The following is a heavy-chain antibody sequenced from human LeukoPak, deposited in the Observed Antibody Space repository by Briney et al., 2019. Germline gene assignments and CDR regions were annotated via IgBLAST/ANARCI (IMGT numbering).Heavy chain of an antibody. CDR3: AKHTSYYYYYMDV. V-gene: IGHV3-23*01. CDR1: GFTFTTYA. D-gene: IGHD3-3*01. J-gene: IGHJ6*03. CDR2: ISGSGGST. Sequence: GGSLRLSCAASGFTFTTYAMSWVRQDPGKGLEWVSSISGSGGSTYYADSVKGRFTISRDNSKNTLYLQMNSLRAEDTAVYYCAKHTSYYYYYMDVWGKGTTVTVSS.